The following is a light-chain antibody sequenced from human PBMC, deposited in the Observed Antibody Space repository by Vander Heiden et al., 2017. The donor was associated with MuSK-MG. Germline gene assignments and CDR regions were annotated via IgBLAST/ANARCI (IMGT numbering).Light chain of an antibody. CDR1: NIGAKR. CDR3: QVLDSSSEHLV. J-gene: IGLJ2*01. V-gene: IGLV3-21*04. CDR2: YDR. Sequence: SYVLAQPPSVSVAPGQTARISCGGVNIGAKRVPWYQQKPGQAPVLVIYYDRDRPSGIPERFSGSNSGNTATLTVSRVEAGDEADYYCQVLDSSSEHLVFGGGTKLTVL.